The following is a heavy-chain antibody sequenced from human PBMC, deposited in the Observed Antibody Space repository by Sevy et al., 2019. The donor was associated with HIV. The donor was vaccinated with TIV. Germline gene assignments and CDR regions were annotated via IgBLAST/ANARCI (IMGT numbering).Heavy chain of an antibody. J-gene: IGHJ6*03. CDR3: AKDMDARYIYYYMDV. CDR1: GFTFDDYA. Sequence: GGCLRLSCAASGFTFDDYAMHWVRQAPGKGLEWISGIGWNSDIIAYADSVMGRFTISRDNAKNSLYLQMDSLRPEDAALHYCAKDMDARYIYYYMDVWGKGTTVTVSS. CDR2: IGWNSDII. D-gene: IGHD1-26*01. V-gene: IGHV3-9*01.